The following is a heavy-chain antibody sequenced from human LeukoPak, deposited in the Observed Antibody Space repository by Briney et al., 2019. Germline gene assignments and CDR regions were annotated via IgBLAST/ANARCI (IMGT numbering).Heavy chain of an antibody. V-gene: IGHV3-23*01. D-gene: IGHD1-7*01. CDR2: ISGSGHDI. CDR3: ARDRVPGTSPKMDS. CDR1: RFIFNNYA. Sequence: GGSLRLSCAASRFIFNNYAMSWVRQTPGKGLEWVSVISGSGHDIFYMDSVKGRFTISRDNSMNTLYLQMNSLGAEDTALYYCARDRVPGTSPKMDSWGQGTLVTVSS. J-gene: IGHJ5*01.